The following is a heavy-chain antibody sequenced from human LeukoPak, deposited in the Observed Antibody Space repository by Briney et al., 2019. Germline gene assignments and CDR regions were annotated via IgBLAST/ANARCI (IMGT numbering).Heavy chain of an antibody. CDR3: ARGYDSGYDRPLDF. D-gene: IGHD5-12*01. CDR1: GGSISSYY. V-gene: IGHV4-59*01. J-gene: IGHJ4*02. CDR2: ISYSGST. Sequence: SETLSLTCTDSGGSISSYYWSWIRQPPGKGLEWMGCISYSGSTNYNPSLKSRVTISVDTSKNRFSLNLSSVTAADTAVYYCARGYDSGYDRPLDFWGQGTLVTVSS.